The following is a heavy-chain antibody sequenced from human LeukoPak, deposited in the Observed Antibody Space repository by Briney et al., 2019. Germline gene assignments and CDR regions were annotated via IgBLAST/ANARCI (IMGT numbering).Heavy chain of an antibody. CDR3: GSDPNGDYVGALGY. J-gene: IGHJ4*01. D-gene: IGHD4-17*01. CDR1: GFTFSSYA. V-gene: IGHV3-23*01. Sequence: GGSLRLSCTDSGFTFSSYALAWVRQAPGKGLEWVAAVTSRGVGTHYADSVKGRLTTSRDNSKNTIYLQMNSLRAEDTAIYYCGSDPNGDYVGALGYWGRGTLVTVSS. CDR2: VTSRGVGT.